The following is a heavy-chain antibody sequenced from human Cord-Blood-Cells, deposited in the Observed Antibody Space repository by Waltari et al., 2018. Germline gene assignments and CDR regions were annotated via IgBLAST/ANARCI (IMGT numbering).Heavy chain of an antibody. Sequence: QVQLVQSGAEVKKPGSSVKVSCKASGGTFSSYAISWVRQAPGQGLEWMGGIIPIFGTANYAQKCQGRVTITADESTSTAYMGLSSLRSEDTAVYYCARAPLKSNSSSSGGAFDIWGQGTMVTVSS. CDR3: ARAPLKSNSSSSGGAFDI. CDR2: IIPIFGTA. V-gene: IGHV1-69*01. J-gene: IGHJ3*02. D-gene: IGHD6-6*01. CDR1: GGTFSSYA.